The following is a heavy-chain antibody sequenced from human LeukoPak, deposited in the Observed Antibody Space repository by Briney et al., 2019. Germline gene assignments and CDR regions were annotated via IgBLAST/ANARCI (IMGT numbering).Heavy chain of an antibody. CDR1: GGSISSNY. CDR2: IYYSGST. V-gene: IGHV4-59*12. CDR3: RRITMVRGVPLDY. Sequence: SETLSLTCTVSGGSISSNYWSWIRQPPGKGLEWIGYIYYSGSTNYNPSLKSRVTISVDTSRNQFSLKLSSVTAADTAVYYCRRITMVRGVPLDYWGQGTLVTVSS. J-gene: IGHJ4*02. D-gene: IGHD3-10*01.